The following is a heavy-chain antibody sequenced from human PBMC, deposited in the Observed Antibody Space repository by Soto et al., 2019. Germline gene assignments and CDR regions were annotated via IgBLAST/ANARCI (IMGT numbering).Heavy chain of an antibody. CDR3: ARAPPKTMIVVVITTAGYLDY. Sequence: GASVKVSCKASGYTFTSYAMHWVRQAPGQRLEWMGWINAGNGNTKYSQKFQGRVTITRDTSASTAYMELSSLRSEDTAVYYCARAPPKTMIVVVITTAGYLDYWGQGTLVTVSS. D-gene: IGHD3-22*01. CDR2: INAGNGNT. CDR1: GYTFTSYA. V-gene: IGHV1-3*01. J-gene: IGHJ4*02.